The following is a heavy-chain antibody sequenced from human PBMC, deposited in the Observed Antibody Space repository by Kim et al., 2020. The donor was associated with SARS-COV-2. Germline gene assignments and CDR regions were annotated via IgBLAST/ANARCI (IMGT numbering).Heavy chain of an antibody. CDR1: GFTFSSYG. J-gene: IGHJ4*02. CDR2: IKQDGSEK. V-gene: IGHV3-7*01. CDR3: ARVRKVRGYYFDY. Sequence: GGSLRLSCAASGFTFSSYGMSWVRQAPGKGLEWVANIKQDGSEKYYVDSVKGRFTISRDNAKNSLYLQMNSLRAEDTAVYYCARVRKVRGYYFDYWGQGTLVTVSS.